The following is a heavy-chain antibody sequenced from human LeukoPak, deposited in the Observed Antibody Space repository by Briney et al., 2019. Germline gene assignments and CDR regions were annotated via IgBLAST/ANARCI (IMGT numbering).Heavy chain of an antibody. Sequence: ASVKVSCKASGYTFTSYDINWVRQATGQGLEWMGWMNPNSGNTGYAQKFQGRVTMTRNTSISTAYMELSSLRSEDTAVYYCAREGAVLRYYDPWGQGTLVTVSS. CDR3: AREGAVLRYYDP. D-gene: IGHD3-9*01. CDR1: GYTFTSYD. CDR2: MNPNSGNT. V-gene: IGHV1-8*01. J-gene: IGHJ5*02.